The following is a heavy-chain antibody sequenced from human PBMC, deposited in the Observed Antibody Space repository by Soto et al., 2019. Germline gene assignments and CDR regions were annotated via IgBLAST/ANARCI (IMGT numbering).Heavy chain of an antibody. Sequence: GGSLRLSCAASGFTFSSYAMHWVRQAPGKGLEWVAVISYDGSNKYYADSVKGRFTISRDNSKNTLYLQMNSLRAEDTAVYYCARSTSGGERGSTYYYDSSGYFFGYWGQGTLVTVSS. CDR3: ARSTSGGERGSTYYYDSSGYFFGY. CDR2: ISYDGSNK. CDR1: GFTFSSYA. V-gene: IGHV3-30-3*01. J-gene: IGHJ4*02. D-gene: IGHD3-22*01.